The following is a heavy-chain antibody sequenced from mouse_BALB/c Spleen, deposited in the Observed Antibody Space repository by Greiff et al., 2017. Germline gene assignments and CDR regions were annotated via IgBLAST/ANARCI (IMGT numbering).Heavy chain of an antibody. Sequence: EVKLEESGGGLVKPGGSLKLSCAASGFTFSSYAMSWVRQTPEKRLEWVASISSGGSTYYPDSVKGRFTISRDNARNILYLQMSSLRSEDTAMYYCARDGNYGAMDYWGQGTSVTVSS. CDR1: GFTFSSYA. CDR2: ISSGGST. J-gene: IGHJ4*01. CDR3: ARDGNYGAMDY. V-gene: IGHV5-6-5*01. D-gene: IGHD2-1*01.